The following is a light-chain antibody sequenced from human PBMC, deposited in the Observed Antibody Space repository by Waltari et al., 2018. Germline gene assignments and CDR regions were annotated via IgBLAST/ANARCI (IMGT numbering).Light chain of an antibody. CDR2: KSS. CDR1: QGISNN. V-gene: IGKV1-17*01. CDR3: QHGYGSPPT. J-gene: IGKJ1*01. Sequence: DIQRTQSPSSPLLLLGARTTITCQAGQGISNNLAWYQQKPGTVPKLLIYKSSSLQGGVPSRFSGSGSGTDFTLTISSLQPEDFATYYCQHGYGSPPTFGQGTKVEIK.